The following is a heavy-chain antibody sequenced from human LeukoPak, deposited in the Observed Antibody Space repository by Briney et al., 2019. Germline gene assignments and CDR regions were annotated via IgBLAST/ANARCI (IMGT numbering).Heavy chain of an antibody. CDR3: ASPNYSSSWGYFDY. Sequence: GASVKVSCKASGGTFSSYAISWVRQAPGQGLEWMGRIVPILGIANYAQEFQGRVTITADKSTSTAYMELSSLRSEDTAVYYCASPNYSSSWGYFDYWGQGTLVTVSS. D-gene: IGHD6-13*01. J-gene: IGHJ4*02. CDR1: GGTFSSYA. V-gene: IGHV1-69*04. CDR2: IVPILGIA.